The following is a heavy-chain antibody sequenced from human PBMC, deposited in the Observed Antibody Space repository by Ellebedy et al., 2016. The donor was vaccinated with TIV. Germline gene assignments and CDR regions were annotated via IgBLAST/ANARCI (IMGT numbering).Heavy chain of an antibody. CDR2: FDPEDGET. J-gene: IGHJ3*02. Sequence: ASVKVSCXVSGYTLTELSMHWVRQAPGKGLEWMGGFDPEDGETIYAQKFQGRVTMTEDTSTDTAYMELRSLRSDDTAVYYCARVPSYSSSWYNPSGHDAFDIWGQGTMVTVSS. CDR1: GYTLTELS. CDR3: ARVPSYSSSWYNPSGHDAFDI. V-gene: IGHV1-24*01. D-gene: IGHD6-13*01.